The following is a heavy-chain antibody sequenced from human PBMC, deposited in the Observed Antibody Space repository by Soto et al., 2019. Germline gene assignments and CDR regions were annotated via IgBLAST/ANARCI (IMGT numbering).Heavy chain of an antibody. CDR3: ARDYSRTYQFDY. CDR2: INPSTGST. V-gene: IGHV1-46*01. CDR1: GYTFTSHY. D-gene: IGHD4-4*01. Sequence: QVQLVQSGAEVKKLGASVKVSCKASGYTFTSHYLHWVRQAPGQGLEWMGIINPSTGSTNYAQKFQDRVTMTRDTSTTTVYLELSSLRSEDTAVYYCARDYSRTYQFDYWGQGTLVTVSS. J-gene: IGHJ4*02.